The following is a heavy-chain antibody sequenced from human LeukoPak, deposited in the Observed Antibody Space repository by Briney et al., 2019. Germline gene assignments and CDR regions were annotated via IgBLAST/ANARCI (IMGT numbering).Heavy chain of an antibody. CDR2: IQYDGSNK. Sequence: GGSLRLSCAASGFTFSDYGMHWVRQAPGKGLEWVAFIQYDGSNKYYADSVKGRFTISRDNSKNTLYLQTNSLRAEDTAVYYCAKDGNFGSGSYYRGDSWGQGTLVAVSS. V-gene: IGHV3-30*02. CDR3: AKDGNFGSGSYYRGDS. D-gene: IGHD3-10*01. J-gene: IGHJ4*02. CDR1: GFTFSDYG.